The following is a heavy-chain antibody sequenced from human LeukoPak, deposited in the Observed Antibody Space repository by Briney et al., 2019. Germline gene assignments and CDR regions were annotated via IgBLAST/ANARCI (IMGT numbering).Heavy chain of an antibody. CDR2: IIPIFGTA. V-gene: IGHV1-69*05. CDR1: GGTFSGYA. CDR3: ARSCSSTSCFYYFDY. J-gene: IGHJ4*02. D-gene: IGHD2-2*01. Sequence: ASVKVSCKASGGTFSGYAISWVRQAPGQGLEWMGGIIPIFGTANYAQKFQGRVTITTDESTSTAYMELSSLRSEDTAVYYCARSCSSTSCFYYFDYWGQGTLVTVSS.